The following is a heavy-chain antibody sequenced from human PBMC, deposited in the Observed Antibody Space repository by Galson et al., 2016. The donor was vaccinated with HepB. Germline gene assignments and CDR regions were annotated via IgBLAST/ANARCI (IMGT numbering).Heavy chain of an antibody. Sequence: SVKVSCKASGYTFTSSGISWVRQAPGQGLEWMGWISTDNGYTKYAQKFQGRVTLTTDTSTTTAYMDLRSLRSDDTAVYSCARDPGYCAGGSCQSLLDYWGQGTLVTVSS. V-gene: IGHV1-18*01. D-gene: IGHD2-15*01. CDR2: ISTDNGYT. J-gene: IGHJ4*02. CDR3: ARDPGYCAGGSCQSLLDY. CDR1: GYTFTSSG.